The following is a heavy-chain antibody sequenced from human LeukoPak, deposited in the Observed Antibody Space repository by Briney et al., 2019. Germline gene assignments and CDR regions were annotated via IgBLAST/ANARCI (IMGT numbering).Heavy chain of an antibody. CDR3: ARALSGTYGLFQH. J-gene: IGHJ1*01. D-gene: IGHD1-26*01. Sequence: PSETLAVTCSVSGGSIRSAYWSWIRQSPGKGLEWIGYIHYSGITYYNPSLRSRVTISVDTSKNQFSLNLNSVTAADTAVYYCARALSGTYGLFQHWGQGTLVTVSS. CDR2: IHYSGIT. CDR1: GGSIRSAY. V-gene: IGHV4-59*01.